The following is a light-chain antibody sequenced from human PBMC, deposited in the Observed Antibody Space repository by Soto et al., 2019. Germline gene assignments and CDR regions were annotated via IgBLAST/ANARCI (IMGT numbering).Light chain of an antibody. Sequence: EVVMTQSPATLSVSPGERATLSCRASQSVRSNLAWYQQKPGQAPRLLIYDASTRATGIPARFSGSGSGTDFTLTISSLEPEDFAVYYCQQRSNWPRGTFGQGTRLEIK. CDR3: QQRSNWPRGT. CDR1: QSVRSN. V-gene: IGKV3-11*01. CDR2: DAS. J-gene: IGKJ5*01.